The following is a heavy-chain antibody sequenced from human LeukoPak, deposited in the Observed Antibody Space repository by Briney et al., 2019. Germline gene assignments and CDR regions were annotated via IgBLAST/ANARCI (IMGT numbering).Heavy chain of an antibody. CDR1: GGSITSYY. CDR3: AGRRVLRYFDWLFNFDY. V-gene: IGHV4-59*12. J-gene: IGHJ4*02. CDR2: IYYSGTT. Sequence: PSETLSLTCAVSGGSITSYYWLWIRQPPGKGLEWIGNIYYSGTTNYNPSLKSRVTISVDTSKNQFSLKLSSVTAADTAVYYCAGRRVLRYFDWLFNFDYWGQGTLVTVSS. D-gene: IGHD3-9*01.